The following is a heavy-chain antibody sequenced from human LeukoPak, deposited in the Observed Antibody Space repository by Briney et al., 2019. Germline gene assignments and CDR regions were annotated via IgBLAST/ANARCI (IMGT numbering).Heavy chain of an antibody. CDR2: IYHSGST. V-gene: IGHV4-30-2*01. J-gene: IGHJ4*02. Sequence: NSSGTLSLTCAVSGGSISSGGYSWSWIRQPPGKGLEWIGYIYHSGSTYYNPSLKSRVTISVDRSKNQFSLKLSSVTAADTAVYYCARWIQLWFYFDYWGQGTLVTVSS. CDR1: GGSISSGGYS. D-gene: IGHD5-18*01. CDR3: ARWIQLWFYFDY.